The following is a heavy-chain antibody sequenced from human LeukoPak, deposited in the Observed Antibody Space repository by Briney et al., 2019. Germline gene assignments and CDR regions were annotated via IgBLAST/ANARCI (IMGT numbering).Heavy chain of an antibody. CDR2: IWYDGSDK. Sequence: GGCLRLSCAATAFTFSSYRVHWVRQAPCKGLDWVAVIWYDGSDKYYADSVKGRFTISRDNSKNTLYLQMNSLRAEDTAVYYCARDEDGKLDYWGQGTLVTVSS. CDR1: AFTFSSYR. V-gene: IGHV3-33*01. D-gene: IGHD5-24*01. J-gene: IGHJ4*02. CDR3: ARDEDGKLDY.